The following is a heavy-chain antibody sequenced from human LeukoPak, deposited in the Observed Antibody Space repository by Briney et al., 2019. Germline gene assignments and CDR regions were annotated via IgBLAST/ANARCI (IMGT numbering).Heavy chain of an antibody. CDR1: GFTFSSYA. CDR2: ISGSGGST. V-gene: IGHV3-23*01. D-gene: IGHD3-10*01. J-gene: IGHJ4*02. CDR3: AKDRYDYVSGSKSIDDY. Sequence: GGSLRLSCAASGFTFSSYAMSWVRQAPGKGLEWVSAISGSGGSTYYADSVKGRFTISRDSSKNTLYLQMNSLRDEDTAVYYCAKDRYDYVSGSKSIDDYWGQGTLVTVSS.